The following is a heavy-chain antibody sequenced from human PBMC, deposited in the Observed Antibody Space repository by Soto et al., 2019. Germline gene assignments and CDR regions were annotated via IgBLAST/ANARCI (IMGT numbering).Heavy chain of an antibody. Sequence: QAQLVESGGGVVQPGRSLRLSCAASGFTFSSYAMHWVRQAPGKGLEWVAVISYDGSNKYYADSVKGRFTISRDNSKNTLYLQMNSLRAEDTAVYYCARDRDSYGSGGIYYYYGMDVWGQGTTVTVSS. CDR2: ISYDGSNK. D-gene: IGHD5-18*01. CDR3: ARDRDSYGSGGIYYYYGMDV. V-gene: IGHV3-30-3*01. CDR1: GFTFSSYA. J-gene: IGHJ6*02.